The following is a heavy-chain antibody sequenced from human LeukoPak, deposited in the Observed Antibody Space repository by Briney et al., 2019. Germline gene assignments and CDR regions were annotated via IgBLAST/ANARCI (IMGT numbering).Heavy chain of an antibody. V-gene: IGHV3-30-3*01. CDR3: AREVLYGSGSSLFDY. J-gene: IGHJ4*02. CDR2: ISYDGSNK. D-gene: IGHD3-10*01. CDR1: GFTFSSYA. Sequence: GGSLRLSCAASGFTFSSYAMHWVRQAPGKGLEWVAVISYDGSNKYYADSVKGRFTISRDNSKNTLYLQMNSLRAEDTAVYYCAREVLYGSGSSLFDYWGQGTLVTVSS.